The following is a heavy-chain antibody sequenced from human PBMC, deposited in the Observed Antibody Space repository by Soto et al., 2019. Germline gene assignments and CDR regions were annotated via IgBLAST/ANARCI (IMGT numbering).Heavy chain of an antibody. J-gene: IGHJ6*02. D-gene: IGHD6-13*01. Sequence: QVQLVQSGAEVKKPGASVKVSCKASGYTFTSYDINWVRQATGQGVEWMGWMNPNSGNTGYAQRFQGRVTMTRNTSIGTAYMELVSLGTEDTAVYYFARYAGVQQLGYYYYFGMEVWGQGTTVTVSS. V-gene: IGHV1-8*01. CDR3: ARYAGVQQLGYYYYFGMEV. CDR2: MNPNSGNT. CDR1: GYTFTSYD.